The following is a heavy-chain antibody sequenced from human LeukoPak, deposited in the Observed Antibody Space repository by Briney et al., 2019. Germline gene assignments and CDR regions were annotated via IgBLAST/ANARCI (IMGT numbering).Heavy chain of an antibody. D-gene: IGHD6-19*01. CDR2: IWYDGSNK. J-gene: IGHJ4*02. CDR1: GFTFSSYG. V-gene: IGHV3-33*06. Sequence: GGSLRLSCAACGFTFSSYGMHWVRQAPGKGLEWVAVIWYDGSNKYYADSVKGRFTISRDNSKNTLYLQMNSLRAEDTAVYYCAKAVAVAGLFDYWGQGTLVTVSS. CDR3: AKAVAVAGLFDY.